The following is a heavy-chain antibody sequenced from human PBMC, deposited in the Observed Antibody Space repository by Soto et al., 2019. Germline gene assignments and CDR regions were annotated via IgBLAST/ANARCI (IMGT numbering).Heavy chain of an antibody. CDR3: ATRLSVSYGPLFDQ. CDR2: ILHSGDII. J-gene: IGHJ4*02. D-gene: IGHD3-16*01. CDR1: GFKFSSYE. Sequence: EVQLEEAGGGLVQPGGSLRLACAGSGFKFSSYEMNWVRQAPGKVLEWLSFILHSGDIIYYADSVKGRFTISRDNAKNLLYLHMNTLRVEDTAIYYCATRLSVSYGPLFDQWGQGTLVTVSS. V-gene: IGHV3-48*03.